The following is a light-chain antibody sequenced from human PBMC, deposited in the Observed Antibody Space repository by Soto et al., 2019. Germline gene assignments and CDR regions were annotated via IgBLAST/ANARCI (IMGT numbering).Light chain of an antibody. CDR3: QQYGSSPYT. V-gene: IGKV3-20*01. CDR2: GAS. CDR1: QSVSSSF. J-gene: IGKJ2*01. Sequence: ENVLTQSPGTLYLSPGERATLSCRASQSVSSSFLAWLQQKPGQATRLIIYGASSRGSGIPDRFSGSGSGTYFTLTISRLEPEDFAVYYCQQYGSSPYTFGQGTKLEIK.